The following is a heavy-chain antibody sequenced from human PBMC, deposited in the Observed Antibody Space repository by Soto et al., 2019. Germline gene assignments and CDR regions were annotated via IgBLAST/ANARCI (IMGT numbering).Heavy chain of an antibody. CDR3: ASDHRYTWNEEGWFDP. D-gene: IGHD1-20*01. Sequence: QVQLVQSGAEVKKPGASVKVSCKASGYMFITYDINWVRQAPGQGLEWMGWLNPNRGNTGYAQKFPGRVVMTRKTAINTLYMELSSLVTKDTAVYYCASDHRYTWNEEGWFDPWGQGTLVTVSS. V-gene: IGHV1-8*01. J-gene: IGHJ5*02. CDR2: LNPNRGNT. CDR1: GYMFITYD.